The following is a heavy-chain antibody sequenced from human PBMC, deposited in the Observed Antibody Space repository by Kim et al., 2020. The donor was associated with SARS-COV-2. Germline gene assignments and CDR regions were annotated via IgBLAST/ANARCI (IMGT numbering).Heavy chain of an antibody. Sequence: GGSLRLSCAASGFTFSSYGIHWVRQAPGKGLEWVAVIWYDGSNKYYADSVKGRFTISRDNSKKTLYLQMNSLRAEDTAVYYCARGGWLGSDYYYYGMDVWGHGTTVTVSS. D-gene: IGHD3-10*01. J-gene: IGHJ6*02. CDR1: GFTFSSYG. CDR3: ARGGWLGSDYYYYGMDV. CDR2: IWYDGSNK. V-gene: IGHV3-33*01.